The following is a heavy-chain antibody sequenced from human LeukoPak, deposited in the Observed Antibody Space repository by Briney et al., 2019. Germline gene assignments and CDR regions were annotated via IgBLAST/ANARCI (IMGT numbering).Heavy chain of an antibody. CDR3: AKDDSTGYPTYYFDY. V-gene: IGHV3-23*01. D-gene: IGHD3-22*01. J-gene: IGHJ4*02. Sequence: GGSLRLSCAASGFTFSNYAMSWVRQAPGKGLEWVSSITNNGGGTYYTDSLKGRFTIFRDNSKNTLYLQVNSLRAEDTAIYYCAKDDSTGYPTYYFDYWGQGTLVTVSS. CDR1: GFTFSNYA. CDR2: ITNNGGGT.